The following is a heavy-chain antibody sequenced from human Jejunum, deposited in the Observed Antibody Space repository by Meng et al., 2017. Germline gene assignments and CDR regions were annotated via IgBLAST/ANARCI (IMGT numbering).Heavy chain of an antibody. D-gene: IGHD1-26*01. V-gene: IGHV4-61*03. J-gene: IGHJ4*02. Sequence: VQWQESGPGLVRPSETLSLTCTVSGDSVSSDNYYWSWIRQPPGKGLEWIGYVYYSGHTDCNPSLKSRLSISIDTSKNHFSLKLSSVTAADTAVYYCARTPLYSGSYYFDPWGQGALVTVSS. CDR3: ARTPLYSGSYYFDP. CDR2: VYYSGHT. CDR1: GDSVSSDNYY.